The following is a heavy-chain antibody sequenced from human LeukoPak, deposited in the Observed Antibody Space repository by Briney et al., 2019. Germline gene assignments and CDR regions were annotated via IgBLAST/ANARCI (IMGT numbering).Heavy chain of an antibody. CDR1: GGSISSSSYY. Sequence: SETLSLTCTVSGGSISSSSYYWGWIRQPPGKGLEWIGGIYYSGSTYYNPSLKSRVTISVDTSKNQFSLKLSSVTAADTAVYYCARDEDSSGTFDYWGQGTLVTVSS. V-gene: IGHV4-39*07. D-gene: IGHD3-22*01. CDR2: IYYSGST. CDR3: ARDEDSSGTFDY. J-gene: IGHJ4*02.